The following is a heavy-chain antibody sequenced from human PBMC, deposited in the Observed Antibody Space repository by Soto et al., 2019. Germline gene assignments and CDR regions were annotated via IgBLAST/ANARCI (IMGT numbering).Heavy chain of an antibody. CDR2: IYYSGST. J-gene: IGHJ4*02. CDR1: GGSVSCGSYY. D-gene: IGHD6-13*01. Sequence: SETLSLTSTVSGGSVSCGSYYWSWIRQPPGKGLEWIVYIYYSGSTNYNPSLKIRVTISVDTSKNQFSVKLSSVTAADTAVYYCGRESIAAAGKSDYWGQGTLVAVSS. V-gene: IGHV4-61*01. CDR3: GRESIAAAGKSDY.